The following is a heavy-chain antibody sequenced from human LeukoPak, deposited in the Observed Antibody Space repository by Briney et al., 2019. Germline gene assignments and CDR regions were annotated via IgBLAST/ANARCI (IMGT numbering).Heavy chain of an antibody. CDR1: GFTFSSYA. J-gene: IGHJ4*02. CDR3: ARVCSSTSCYGGNDY. CDR2: ISSNGGST. Sequence: GGSLRLSCAASGFTFSSYAMHWVRQAPGKGLEYVSAISSNGGSTYYANSVKGRFTISRGNSKNTLYLQMGSLRAEDMAVYCCARVCSSTSCYGGNDYWGQGTLVTVSS. D-gene: IGHD2-2*01. V-gene: IGHV3-64*01.